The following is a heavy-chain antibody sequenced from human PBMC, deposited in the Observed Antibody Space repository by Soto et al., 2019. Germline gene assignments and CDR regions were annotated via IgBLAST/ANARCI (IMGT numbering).Heavy chain of an antibody. CDR2: INHSGST. CDR3: ARRGYHYYYYYGMDV. V-gene: IGHV4-34*01. Sequence: PSETLSLTCAVYGGSFSGYYWSWIRQPPGKGLEWIGEINHSGSTNYNPSLKSRVTISVDTSKNQFSLKLSSVTAADTAVYYCARRGYHYYYYYGMDVWGQGTTVT. CDR1: GGSFSGYY. J-gene: IGHJ6*02. D-gene: IGHD5-18*01.